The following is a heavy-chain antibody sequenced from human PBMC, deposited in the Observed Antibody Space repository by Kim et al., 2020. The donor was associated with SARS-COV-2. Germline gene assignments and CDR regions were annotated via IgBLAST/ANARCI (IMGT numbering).Heavy chain of an antibody. J-gene: IGHJ4*02. D-gene: IGHD2-15*01. CDR1: GYTFTSYG. CDR3: ARVGDCSGGSCYSPVRVMDY. CDR2: ISAYNGNT. Sequence: ASVKVSCKASGYTFTSYGISWVRQAPGQGLEWMGWISAYNGNTNYAQKLQGRVTMTTDTSTSTAYMELRSLRSDDTAMYYCARVGDCSGGSCYSPVRVMDYWGQGTLVTVSS. V-gene: IGHV1-18*01.